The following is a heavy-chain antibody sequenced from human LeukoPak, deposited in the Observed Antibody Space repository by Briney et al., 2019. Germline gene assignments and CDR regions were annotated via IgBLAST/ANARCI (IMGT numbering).Heavy chain of an antibody. V-gene: IGHV3-30-3*01. D-gene: IGHD2-2*01. J-gene: IGHJ4*02. CDR2: ISYDGSNK. Sequence: PGRSLRLSCAASGFTFSSYAMHWVRQAPGKGLEWVAVISYDGSNKYYADSVKGRFTISRDNSKNTLYLQINSLRAEDTAVYYCYAPLNYFDYWGQGTLVTVSS. CDR1: GFTFSSYA. CDR3: YAPLNYFDY.